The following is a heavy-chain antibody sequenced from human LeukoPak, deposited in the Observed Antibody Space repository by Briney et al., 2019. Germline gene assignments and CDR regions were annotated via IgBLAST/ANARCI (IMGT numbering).Heavy chain of an antibody. V-gene: IGHV1-2*02. Sequence: ASVKVSCKASGYTFTSYYIHWVRQAPGQGLEWMGWINPNSGGTNYAQKFQGRVTMTSDTSISAAYMELSRLRSDDTAVYYCSRQTDPLDFWGQGTLVTVSS. D-gene: IGHD1-1*01. CDR3: SRQTDPLDF. CDR2: INPNSGGT. J-gene: IGHJ4*02. CDR1: GYTFTSYY.